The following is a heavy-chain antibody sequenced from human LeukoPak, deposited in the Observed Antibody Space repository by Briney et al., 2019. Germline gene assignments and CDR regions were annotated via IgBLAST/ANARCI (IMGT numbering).Heavy chain of an antibody. CDR3: ARDNLGHVFDN. CDR1: GFTFHNYW. D-gene: IGHD1-14*01. Sequence: GGSLRLSCAVSGFTFHNYWLSWVRQAPGKGLEWVANIKQDGSEKYYVDSVKGRFTISRDNAKNSLYLQMNSLRAEDTAVYYCARDNLGHVFDNWGQGTMVTVSS. J-gene: IGHJ3*02. CDR2: IKQDGSEK. V-gene: IGHV3-7*01.